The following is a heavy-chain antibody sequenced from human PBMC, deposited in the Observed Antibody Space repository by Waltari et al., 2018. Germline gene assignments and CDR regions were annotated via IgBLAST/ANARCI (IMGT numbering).Heavy chain of an antibody. CDR3: AREAPNYYYYMDV. J-gene: IGHJ6*03. V-gene: IGHV3-21*01. CDR2: IGGNDGSL. Sequence: EVQLVESGGGLVKPGGSLRLSCAASGFTFSSYSMNWVRQAPGKGLQWFASIGGNDGSLYDADSTKRRFPVSRENARTSLLLKMNSLGADDPALYFGAREAPNYYYYMDVWGKGTTVTVSS. CDR1: GFTFSSYS.